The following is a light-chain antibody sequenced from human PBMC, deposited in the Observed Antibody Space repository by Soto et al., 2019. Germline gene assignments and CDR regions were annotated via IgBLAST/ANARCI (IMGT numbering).Light chain of an antibody. Sequence: EVVLTQSAISLSLFALETATLSARSSEMFSSNYLAWYQQTPRQAPRLLLYGESRRATGIPDRFGGSGSGTDFTLNISRLEPEDFAVYYCQQYVRSLWTFGQGTKVDTK. V-gene: IGKV3-20*01. J-gene: IGKJ1*01. CDR3: QQYVRSLWT. CDR1: EMFSSNY. CDR2: GES.